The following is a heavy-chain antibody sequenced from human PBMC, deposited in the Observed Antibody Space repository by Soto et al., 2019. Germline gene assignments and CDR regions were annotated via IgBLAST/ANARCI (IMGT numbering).Heavy chain of an antibody. V-gene: IGHV3-30*18. CDR1: GFTFSSYG. CDR3: AKGLWGVGSSSFVGMDV. D-gene: IGHD6-6*01. Sequence: GGSLRLSCAASGFTFSSYGMHWVRQAPGKGLEWVAVISYDGSNKYYADSVKGRFTISRDNSKNTLYLQMNSLRAEDTAVYYCAKGLWGVGSSSFVGMDVWGQGTTVTVSS. J-gene: IGHJ6*02. CDR2: ISYDGSNK.